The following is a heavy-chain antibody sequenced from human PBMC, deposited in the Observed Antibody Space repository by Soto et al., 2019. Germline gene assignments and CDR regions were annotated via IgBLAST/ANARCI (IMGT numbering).Heavy chain of an antibody. V-gene: IGHV1-8*01. CDR3: ARDGRGGHDSSGYLQL. Sequence: ASVKVSCKASGYTFTTYDINWVRQAAGQGLEWMGWMSPDSGTTGYAQKFQGRVTMTRDTSITTVYMELSSLRSEDTAVYYCARDGRGGHDSSGYLQLWGQGTLVTVSS. CDR1: GYTFTTYD. D-gene: IGHD3-22*01. CDR2: MSPDSGTT. J-gene: IGHJ4*02.